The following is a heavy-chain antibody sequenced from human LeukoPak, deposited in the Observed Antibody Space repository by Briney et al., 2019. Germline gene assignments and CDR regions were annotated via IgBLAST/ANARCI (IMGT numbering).Heavy chain of an antibody. J-gene: IGHJ4*02. CDR3: ARLPDYYDSSGLYFDY. CDR1: GGSISSYY. V-gene: IGHV4-59*08. CDR2: IYYSGST. Sequence: SGTLSLTCTVSGGSISSYYWSWIRQPPGKGLEWIGYIYYSGSTNYNPSLKSRVTIPVDTSKNQFSLKLSSVTAADTAVYYCARLPDYYDSSGLYFDYWGQGTLVTVSS. D-gene: IGHD3-22*01.